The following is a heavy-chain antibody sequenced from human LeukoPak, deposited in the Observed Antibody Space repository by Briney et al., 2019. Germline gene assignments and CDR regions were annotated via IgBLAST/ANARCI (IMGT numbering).Heavy chain of an antibody. CDR2: INSDGINT. D-gene: IGHD3-22*01. V-gene: IGHV3-74*01. J-gene: IGHJ5*02. CDR1: GFTFSNYW. Sequence: GSLLLSCAASGFTFSNYWMHWVRQAPGKGLVWVSRINSDGINTSYADSVKGRFTISRDNAKNTLNLQMNSLKAEDTAVYYCARDLGQYYDTSDNWFDPGGQGTLVTVSS. CDR3: ARDLGQYYDTSDNWFDP.